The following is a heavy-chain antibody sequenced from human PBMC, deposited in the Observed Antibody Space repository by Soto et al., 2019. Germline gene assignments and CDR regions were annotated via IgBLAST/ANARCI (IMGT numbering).Heavy chain of an antibody. CDR3: ARGEYYYDSSGYFY. V-gene: IGHV3-30*03. J-gene: IGHJ4*02. CDR1: GFTFRSYW. Sequence: GGSLRLSCAASGFTFRSYWMTWVRQPPGKGLEWVADISYDGSKKYYADSVKGRFTISRDNSKNTLYLQMNGLRAEDTAVYYCARGEYYYDSSGYFYWGQGTLVTVSS. D-gene: IGHD3-22*01. CDR2: ISYDGSKK.